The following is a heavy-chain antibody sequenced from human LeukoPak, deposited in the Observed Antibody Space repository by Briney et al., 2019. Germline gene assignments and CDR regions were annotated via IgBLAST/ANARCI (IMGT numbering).Heavy chain of an antibody. D-gene: IGHD5-12*01. CDR3: AKDKAPLYSGYDWDLDF. V-gene: IGHV3-9*01. CDR1: GFTFHHYA. CDR2: ISWNSAYI. Sequence: PGGSLRLSCAASGFTFHHYAIHWVRQVPGKGLEWVSGISWNSAYIGYADSVKGRFTISRDNAKNSVYLQMNSLRAEATALCYCAKDKAPLYSGYDWDLDFWGQGTMVTVSS. J-gene: IGHJ4*02.